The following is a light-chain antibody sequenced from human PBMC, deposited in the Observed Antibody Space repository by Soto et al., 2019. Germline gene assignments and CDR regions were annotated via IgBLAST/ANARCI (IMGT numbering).Light chain of an antibody. CDR1: SSNIESNT. V-gene: IGLV1-44*01. CDR3: AAWDDTLTGDV. Sequence: QSVLTQPPSASGTPGQRVTISCSGSSSNIESNTVTWYQQLPGTAPKLVIYSNYDRPSGVPDRFSGSTSGTSASLVIRGLQSEDEADYYCAAWDDTLTGDVFGGGTKVTVL. J-gene: IGLJ1*01. CDR2: SNY.